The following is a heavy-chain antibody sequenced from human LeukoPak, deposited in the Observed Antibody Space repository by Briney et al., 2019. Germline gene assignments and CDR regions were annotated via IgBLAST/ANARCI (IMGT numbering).Heavy chain of an antibody. V-gene: IGHV1-24*01. CDR3: ATAPPQHFDAFDI. J-gene: IGHJ3*02. CDR2: FDPEDGET. CDR1: GYTLTELS. Sequence: ASVTVSCKVTGYTLTELSMHWMRQPPGKGLEWMGGFDPEDGETIYAQKFQGRVTMTEDTSTDTAYMELSSLRSEDTAVYYCATAPPQHFDAFDIWGQGTMVTVSS.